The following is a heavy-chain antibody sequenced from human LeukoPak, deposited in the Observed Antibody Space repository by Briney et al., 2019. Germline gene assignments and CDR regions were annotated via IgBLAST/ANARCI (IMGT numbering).Heavy chain of an antibody. CDR3: ARDGVRGVIR. CDR1: GGSISSYY. D-gene: IGHD3-10*01. J-gene: IGHJ4*02. V-gene: IGHV4-59*01. Sequence: SETLSLTCTVSGGSISSYYWSWIRQPPGKGLEWIGYIYYSGSTNYNPSLKSRVTISVDTSKNQFSLKLGSVTAADTAVYYCARDGVRGVIRWGQGTLVTVSS. CDR2: IYYSGST.